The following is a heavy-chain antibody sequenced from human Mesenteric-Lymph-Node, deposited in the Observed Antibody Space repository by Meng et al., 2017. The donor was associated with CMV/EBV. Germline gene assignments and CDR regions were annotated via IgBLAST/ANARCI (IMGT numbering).Heavy chain of an antibody. D-gene: IGHD1-1*01. CDR2: INPGGGTT. Sequence: CKASGYNFISRYMHWVREAPGQGLEGMGVINPGGGTTTYAQKFQGRVTMTRDTSTSTVYMELSSLRSEDTAVYYCAKNEEGADWLGPWGQGALVTVSS. J-gene: IGHJ5*02. CDR1: GYNFISRY. V-gene: IGHV1-46*01. CDR3: AKNEEGADWLGP.